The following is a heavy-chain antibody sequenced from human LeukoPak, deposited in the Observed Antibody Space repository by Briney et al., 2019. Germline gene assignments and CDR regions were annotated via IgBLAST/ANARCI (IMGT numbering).Heavy chain of an antibody. CDR3: ARDRAAADLDY. D-gene: IGHD6-13*01. CDR1: GFTFSNYA. CDR2: ISGSGDTT. V-gene: IGHV3-23*01. J-gene: IGHJ4*02. Sequence: GGSLRLSCAASGFTFSNYAMSWVRQAPGKGLEWVSAISGSGDTTYYADSVKGRFTISRDNSKNTLYLQMNSLRAEDTAVYYCARDRAAADLDYWGQGTLVTVSS.